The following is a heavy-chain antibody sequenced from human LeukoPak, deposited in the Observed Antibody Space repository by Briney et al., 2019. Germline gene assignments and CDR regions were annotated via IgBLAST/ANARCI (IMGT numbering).Heavy chain of an antibody. CDR3: AKETGRWELE. CDR2: ISNDGSNK. V-gene: IGHV3-30*18. Sequence: GRSLTLPCAASGYTFSNYGRHGVRQAPGKGLEWVAVISNDGSNKYYADSVKGRFTISRDNSENTLYLQMNSLRAEDTAVYYCAKETGRWELEWGQGTLVTVSS. D-gene: IGHD1-26*01. CDR1: GYTFSNYG. J-gene: IGHJ4*02.